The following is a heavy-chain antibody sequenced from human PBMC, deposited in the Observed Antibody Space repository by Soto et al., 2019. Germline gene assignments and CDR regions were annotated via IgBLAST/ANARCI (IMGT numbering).Heavy chain of an antibody. CDR2: ISYEGSHT. CDR3: AKEVYWGGGSCSWSEGFDY. D-gene: IGHD2-15*01. V-gene: IGHV3-30*18. CDR1: GFIFSSYG. J-gene: IGHJ4*02. Sequence: QVQLVESGGGVVQPGRSLRLSCAASGFIFSSYGMQWVRQAPGKGLEWVAVISYEGSHTYYADSVKGRFTITRDNSKNTLEPPMNRPGPGDKAGNYCAKEVYWGGGSCSWSEGFDYWGQGTLLTVSS.